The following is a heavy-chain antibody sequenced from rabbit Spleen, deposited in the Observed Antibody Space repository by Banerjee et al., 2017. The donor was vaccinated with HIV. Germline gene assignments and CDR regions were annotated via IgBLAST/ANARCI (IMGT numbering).Heavy chain of an antibody. CDR3: ARTYDTYGVSYVNWYLAL. CDR2: IYTGSGST. CDR1: GFTLSSSYY. Sequence: QEQLEESGGDLVKPEGSLTLTCTASGFTLSSSYYMCWVRQAPGKGLEWIGCIYTGSGSTYYASWAKGRFTISKASSTTVTLQMTSLTAADTATYFCARTYDTYGVSYVNWYLALWGQGTLVTVS. D-gene: IGHD6-1*01. J-gene: IGHJ3*01. V-gene: IGHV1S45*01.